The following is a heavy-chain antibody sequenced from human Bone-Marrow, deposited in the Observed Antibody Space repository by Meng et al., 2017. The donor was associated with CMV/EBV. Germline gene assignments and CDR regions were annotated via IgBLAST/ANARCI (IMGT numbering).Heavy chain of an antibody. D-gene: IGHD3-16*02. J-gene: IGHJ4*02. CDR2: IYTSGST. V-gene: IGHV4-4*07. Sequence: SETLSLTCTVSGGSISSYYWSWIRQPAGKGLEWIGRIYTSGSTNYNPSLKSRVTISVDTSKNQFSLKLSSVTAADTAVYYCARGALKGYVWGSYRYTLDYWGQGTLVTVSS. CDR3: ARGALKGYVWGSYRYTLDY. CDR1: GGSISSYY.